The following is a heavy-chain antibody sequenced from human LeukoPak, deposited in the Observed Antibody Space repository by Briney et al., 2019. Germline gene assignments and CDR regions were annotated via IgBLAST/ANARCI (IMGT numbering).Heavy chain of an antibody. CDR3: ARGTWDGDRTFDI. CDR2: ISGTSSII. CDR1: GFTFSSYS. Sequence: GGSLRLSCAASGFTFSSYSMNWVRQAPGKRLEWISYISGTSSIIYYAPSVKGRFTISRDNGKYSLYLQMNSLRDDDTAVYFCARGTWDGDRTFDIWGQGAMVTVSS. D-gene: IGHD5-24*01. J-gene: IGHJ3*02. V-gene: IGHV3-48*02.